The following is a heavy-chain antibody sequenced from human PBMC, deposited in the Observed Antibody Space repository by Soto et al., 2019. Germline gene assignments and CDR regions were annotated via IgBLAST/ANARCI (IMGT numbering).Heavy chain of an antibody. CDR1: GFTFSSYA. J-gene: IGHJ4*02. D-gene: IGHD5-18*01. Sequence: GGSLRLSCAASGFTFSSYAMSWVRQAPGKGLEWVSAISGSGGSTYYADSVKGRFTISRDNSKNTLYLQMNSLRAEDTAVYYCAKGPLRLWLRAGYYWGQGTLVTVSS. CDR2: ISGSGGST. CDR3: AKGPLRLWLRAGYY. V-gene: IGHV3-23*01.